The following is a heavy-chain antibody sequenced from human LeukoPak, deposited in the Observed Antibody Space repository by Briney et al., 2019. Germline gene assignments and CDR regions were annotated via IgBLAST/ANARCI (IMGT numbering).Heavy chain of an antibody. CDR3: AKSRVVEDY. CDR1: GFTFNTYD. J-gene: IGHJ4*02. D-gene: IGHD2-21*01. Sequence: GGSLRLSCAASGFTFNTYDMHWVRQAPGKGREWVAFIRYDGSNKYYADSVRGRFTISRDNSEDTLYLQMNSLRPEDTAVYYCAKSRVVEDYWGQGTLVTVSS. CDR2: IRYDGSNK. V-gene: IGHV3-30*02.